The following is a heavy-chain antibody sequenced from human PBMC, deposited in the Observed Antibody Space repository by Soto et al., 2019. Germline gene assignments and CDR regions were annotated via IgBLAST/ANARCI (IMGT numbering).Heavy chain of an antibody. D-gene: IGHD3-22*01. CDR1: GYTFTSYD. CDR3: AREMITRGMDV. V-gene: IGHV1-8*01. Sequence: GASVKVSCKASGYTFTSYDINWVRQATGQGLEWMGWMNPNSGNTGYAQKFQGRVTMTRNTSLTTAYMELSSLRSEDTAVYYCAREMITRGMDVWGQGTTVTVSS. CDR2: MNPNSGNT. J-gene: IGHJ6*02.